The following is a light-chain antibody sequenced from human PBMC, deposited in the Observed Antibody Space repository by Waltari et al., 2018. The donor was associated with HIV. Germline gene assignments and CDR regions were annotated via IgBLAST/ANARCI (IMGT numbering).Light chain of an antibody. V-gene: IGKV3-15*01. CDR1: QSISAQ. CDR2: GAA. Sequence: EIVMTQSPPTLSVSPGQRVTLSCRASQSISAQVAWYQQRPGQAPRRLLYGAATRPPGIPARFSGSGSGTEFTLTISSLQSEDFATYFCQQYDSGPRGITFGQGTMLEIK. J-gene: IGKJ2*01. CDR3: QQYDSGPRGIT.